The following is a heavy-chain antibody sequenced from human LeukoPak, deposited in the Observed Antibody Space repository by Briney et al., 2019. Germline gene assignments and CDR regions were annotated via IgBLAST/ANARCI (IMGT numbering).Heavy chain of an antibody. CDR2: IIPIFGTA. V-gene: IGHV1-69*06. CDR3: ARDVLGYCSGGSCYSDY. Sequence: ASVKVSCRASGGTFSSYAISWVRQAPGQGLEWMGGIIPIFGTANYAQKFQGRVMITADKSTSTAYMELSSLRSEDTAVYYCARDVLGYCSGGSCYSDYWGQGTLVTVSS. CDR1: GGTFSSYA. D-gene: IGHD2-15*01. J-gene: IGHJ4*02.